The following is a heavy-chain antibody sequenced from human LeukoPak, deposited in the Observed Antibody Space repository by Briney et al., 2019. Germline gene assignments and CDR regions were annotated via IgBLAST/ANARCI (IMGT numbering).Heavy chain of an antibody. V-gene: IGHV3-23*01. D-gene: IGHD3-3*01. CDR1: GFTFSSYA. J-gene: IGHJ4*02. CDR3: ARNPYYDFCCFDY. CDR2: ISGSGGST. Sequence: GGSLRLSCAASGFTFSSYAMSWVRQAPGKGLEWVSAISGSGGSTYYADSVKGRFTISRDNSKNTLYLQMNSLRAEDTAVYYCARNPYYDFCCFDYWGQGTLVTVSS.